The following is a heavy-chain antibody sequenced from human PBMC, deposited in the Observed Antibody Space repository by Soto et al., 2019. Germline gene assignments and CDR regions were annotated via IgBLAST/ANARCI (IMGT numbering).Heavy chain of an antibody. Sequence: GGSLRLSCAASGFTFSSYAMHWVRQAPGKGLEWVAVISYDGSNKYYADSVKDRFTISRNNSKNTLYLQMNSLRAEDTAVYYCARDLVVGATTNYYYGMDVWGQGTTVTVSS. CDR1: GFTFSSYA. CDR2: ISYDGSNK. V-gene: IGHV3-30-3*01. J-gene: IGHJ6*02. D-gene: IGHD1-26*01. CDR3: ARDLVVGATTNYYYGMDV.